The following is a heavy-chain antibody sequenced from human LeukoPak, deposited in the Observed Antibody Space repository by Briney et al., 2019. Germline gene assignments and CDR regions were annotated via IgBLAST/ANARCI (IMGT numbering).Heavy chain of an antibody. Sequence: GSLRRSCAASGFTVSSNYMSWIRQSPGKGLEWIGEINHSGTTVYNPSLKSRVTLSVDTSKKQFSLKLNSVTAADTAVYYCATYYDSSGYKLDYWGQGTLVTVSS. J-gene: IGHJ4*02. CDR3: ATYYDSSGYKLDY. D-gene: IGHD3-22*01. CDR1: GFTVSSNY. V-gene: IGHV4-34*08. CDR2: INHSGTT.